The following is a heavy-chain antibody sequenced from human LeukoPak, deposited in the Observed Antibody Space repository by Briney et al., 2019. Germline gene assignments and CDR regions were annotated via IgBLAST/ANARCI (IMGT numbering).Heavy chain of an antibody. CDR3: STVFAGYNSVIMPPVVPDY. V-gene: IGHV1-69-2*01. D-gene: IGHD5-24*01. J-gene: IGHJ4*02. Sequence: ATVKIPCKASGYIFKNYFIHWIQQSPGKGLEWMGRIDPADGETKYAEKFQGRVTLTADTPTETVYMEMSSLRFEDTALYYCSTVFAGYNSVIMPPVVPDYWGQGTLVSVSA. CDR1: GYIFKNYF. CDR2: IDPADGET.